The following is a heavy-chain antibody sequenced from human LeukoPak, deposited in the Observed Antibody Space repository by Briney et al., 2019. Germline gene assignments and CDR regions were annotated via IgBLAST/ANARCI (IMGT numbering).Heavy chain of an antibody. Sequence: SVKVSCKASGGTFSNYAISWVRQAPGQGLEWMGRIIPILGIANYAQKFQGRVTITADKSTSTAYMELSSLRSEDTAVYYCARTLGGYQDYWGQGTLVTVSS. CDR2: IIPILGIA. CDR3: ARTLGGYQDY. V-gene: IGHV1-69*04. CDR1: GGTFSNYA. D-gene: IGHD3-22*01. J-gene: IGHJ4*02.